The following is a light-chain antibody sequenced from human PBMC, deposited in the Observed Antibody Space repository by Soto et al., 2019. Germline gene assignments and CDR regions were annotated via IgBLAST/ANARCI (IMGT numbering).Light chain of an antibody. Sequence: QSVLTQSPSASGTPGQRVTISCSGSSSNIGSNPVHWYQQLPGSAPKLLIHNNHQRPAGVPDRFSASKSGTSASLAIGGLQSGDEGDYYCAPGDDSLSVVLFGGGPKVTVL. CDR1: SSNIGSNP. CDR2: NNH. CDR3: APGDDSLSVVL. V-gene: IGLV1-44*01. J-gene: IGLJ2*01.